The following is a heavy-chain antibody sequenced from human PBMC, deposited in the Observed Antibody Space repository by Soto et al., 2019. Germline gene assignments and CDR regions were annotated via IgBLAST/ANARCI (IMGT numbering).Heavy chain of an antibody. CDR3: AKQGGGGVYFGY. J-gene: IGHJ4*02. D-gene: IGHD3-16*01. V-gene: IGHV3-23*01. CDR1: GFTFSSYA. CDR2: TSGSGGST. Sequence: GGSLRLSCAASGFTFSSYAMSWVRQAPGKGLEWVSATSGSGGSTYYADSVKGRFTISRDNSKNTLYLQMNSLRAEDTAVYYCAKQGGGGVYFGYWGQGTLVTVSS.